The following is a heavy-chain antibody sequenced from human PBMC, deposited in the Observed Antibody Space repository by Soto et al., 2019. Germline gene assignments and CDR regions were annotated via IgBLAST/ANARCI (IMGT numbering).Heavy chain of an antibody. CDR2: INAGNGNT. V-gene: IGHV1-3*01. Sequence: VKVVSPTSVHTFTSSAIHWVRQAPGQSLEWMGWINAGNGNTKYSQKFQGRVIITRDTSAGTAYMELRSLISEDTAVYYCATPIVAVDWGQGTMVTVSS. CDR1: VHTFTSSA. J-gene: IGHJ4*01. D-gene: IGHD5-12*01. CDR3: ATPIVAVD.